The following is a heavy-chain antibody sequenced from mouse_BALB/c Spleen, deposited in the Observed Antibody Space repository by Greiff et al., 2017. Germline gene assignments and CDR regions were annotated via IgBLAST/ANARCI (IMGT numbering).Heavy chain of an antibody. J-gene: IGHJ4*01. CDR3: ASNYGNYDAMDY. Sequence: EVQLQESGPGLVKPSQSLSLTCTVTGYSITSDYAWNWLRQFPGNKLEWMGYISYSGSTSYNPSLKSRISITRDTSKNQFFLQLNSVTTEDTATYYGASNYGNYDAMDYWGQGTSVTVSS. V-gene: IGHV3-2*02. D-gene: IGHD2-1*01. CDR1: GYSITSDYA. CDR2: ISYSGST.